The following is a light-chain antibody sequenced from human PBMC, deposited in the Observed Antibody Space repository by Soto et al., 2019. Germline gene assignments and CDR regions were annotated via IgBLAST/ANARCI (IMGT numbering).Light chain of an antibody. CDR1: SSDVGGYNH. CDR3: SSYTISNTLVV. V-gene: IGLV2-14*03. J-gene: IGLJ2*01. Sequence: QSALTQPASVSGSPGQSITISCTGTSSDVGGYNHVSWYQQPPGKAPKLMIYDVTNRPSGVSNRFSGSKSGNTASLIISGLQAADEADYYCSSYTISNTLVVFGGGTKLTVL. CDR2: DVT.